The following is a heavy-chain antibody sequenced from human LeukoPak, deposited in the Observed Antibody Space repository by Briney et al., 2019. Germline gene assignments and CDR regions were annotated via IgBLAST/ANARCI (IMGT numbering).Heavy chain of an antibody. V-gene: IGHV4-34*01. J-gene: IGHJ4*02. Sequence: SETLSLTCAVYGESFSGYFWTWIRQPPGKGLEWIGEINHSGSTNYSPSLKSRVSISLETSKNQFSLKLTSVTAADTAVYYCARGEVGGGNSYFDYWGQGTLVTVSS. D-gene: IGHD4-23*01. CDR2: INHSGST. CDR3: ARGEVGGGNSYFDY. CDR1: GESFSGYF.